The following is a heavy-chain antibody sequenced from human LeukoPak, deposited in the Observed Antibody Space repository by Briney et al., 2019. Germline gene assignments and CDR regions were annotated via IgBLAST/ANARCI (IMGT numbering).Heavy chain of an antibody. D-gene: IGHD6-19*01. V-gene: IGHV3-48*03. CDR1: GFTFSSYE. CDR3: AKDRSHSSGWYTEDWFDP. CDR2: ISSSGSTI. J-gene: IGHJ5*02. Sequence: HPGGSLRLSCAASGFTFSSYEMNWVRQAPGKGLEWVSYISSSGSTIYYADSVKGRFTISRDNAKNSLYLQMNSLRAEDTAVYYCAKDRSHSSGWYTEDWFDPWGQGTLVTVSS.